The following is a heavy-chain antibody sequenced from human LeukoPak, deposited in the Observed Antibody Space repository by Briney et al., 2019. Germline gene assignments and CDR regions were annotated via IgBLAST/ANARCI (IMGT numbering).Heavy chain of an antibody. V-gene: IGHV4-59*01. CDR2: IYYSGST. Sequence: SETLSLTCTVSGGSISSYYWSWIRQPQGKGLERIGYIYYSGSTNYNPSLKSRVTISVDTSKNQFSLKLSSVTAADTAVYYCARASADYYGSGSTPFDYWGQGTLVTVSS. D-gene: IGHD3-10*01. J-gene: IGHJ4*02. CDR3: ARASADYYGSGSTPFDY. CDR1: GGSISSYY.